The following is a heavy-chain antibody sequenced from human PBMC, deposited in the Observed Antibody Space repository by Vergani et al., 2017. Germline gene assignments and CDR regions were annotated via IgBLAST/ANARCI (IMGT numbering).Heavy chain of an antibody. J-gene: IGHJ5*02. CDR2: ISSSSSTI. CDR3: ARVSNWNSRRGNWFDP. V-gene: IGHV3-48*02. Sequence: EVQLVESGGGLVQPGGSLRLSCAASGFTFSSYSMNWVRQAPGKGLEWVSYISSSSSTIYYADSVKGRFTISRDNAKNSLYLQMNSLRDEDTAVYYCARVSNWNSRRGNWFDPWGQGTLVTVSS. D-gene: IGHD1-7*01. CDR1: GFTFSSYS.